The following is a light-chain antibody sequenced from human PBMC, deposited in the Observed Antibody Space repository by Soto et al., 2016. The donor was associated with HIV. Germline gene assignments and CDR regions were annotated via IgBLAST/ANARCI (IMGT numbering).Light chain of an antibody. CDR2: DDS. V-gene: IGLV3-21*02. Sequence: SYVLTQPPSMSEAPGQTARITCGGYNIGRNSVHWYQQKPGQAPVLVVYDDSDRPSGIPERFSGSNSGNTATLTISRVEAGDEAGYYCQVWDSRNDMGVFGGGTKLTVL. CDR1: NIGRNS. CDR3: QVWDSRNDMGV. J-gene: IGLJ3*02.